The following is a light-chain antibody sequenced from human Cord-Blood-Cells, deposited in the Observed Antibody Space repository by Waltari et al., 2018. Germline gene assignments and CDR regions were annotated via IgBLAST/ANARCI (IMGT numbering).Light chain of an antibody. CDR1: SSDVGSYNL. CDR3: CSYAGSSTVV. J-gene: IGLJ2*01. V-gene: IGLV2-23*01. Sequence: QSALIQPASVSGSPGQSLTISCTGTSSDVGSYNLVSWYQQHPGKAPKLMIYEGSKRPSGVSNRFSGSKSGNTASLTISGLRAEDEADYYCCSYAGSSTVVFGGGTKLTVL. CDR2: EGS.